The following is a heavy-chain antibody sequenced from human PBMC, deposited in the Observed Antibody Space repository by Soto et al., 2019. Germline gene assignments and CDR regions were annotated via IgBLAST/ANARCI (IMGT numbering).Heavy chain of an antibody. J-gene: IGHJ4*02. Sequence: QVQLVESGGGVVQPGRSLRLSCAASGFTFSTYAMHWVRQAPGKGLEWVAVISYDGSNKYYTDSVKGRFTISRDNSKNTLCLQMNSLRAEDTAVYYCARHKRDLRFLEWSYYFDSWGQGTLVTVSS. CDR3: ARHKRDLRFLEWSYYFDS. V-gene: IGHV3-30-3*01. D-gene: IGHD3-3*01. CDR1: GFTFSTYA. CDR2: ISYDGSNK.